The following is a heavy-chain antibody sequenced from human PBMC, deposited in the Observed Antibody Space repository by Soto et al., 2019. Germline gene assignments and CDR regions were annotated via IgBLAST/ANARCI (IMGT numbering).Heavy chain of an antibody. Sequence: PGGSLRLSCAASGFTFSSYGMHWVRQAPGKGLEWVAVISYDGSNKYYADSVKGRFTISRDNSKNTLYLQMNSLRAEDTAVYYCAVLRLSVGVAATTTTISLDYWGQGTLVTVSS. D-gene: IGHD2-15*01. J-gene: IGHJ4*02. V-gene: IGHV3-30*03. CDR2: ISYDGSNK. CDR3: AVLRLSVGVAATTTTISLDY. CDR1: GFTFSSYG.